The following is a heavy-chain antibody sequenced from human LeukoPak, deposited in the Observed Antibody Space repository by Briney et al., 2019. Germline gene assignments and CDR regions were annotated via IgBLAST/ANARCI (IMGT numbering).Heavy chain of an antibody. CDR1: GYSFTSYW. J-gene: IGHJ3*02. V-gene: IGHV5-51*01. CDR2: INPGDSDT. CDR3: ARRSPLYGSGIEPSFDI. Sequence: GESLKISCKGSGYSFTSYWIGWVRQMPGKGLEWMGVINPGDSDTRYSPSFQGQVTISADKSISTAYLQWSSLKASDTAMYYCARRSPLYGSGIEPSFDIWGQGTMVTVSS. D-gene: IGHD3-10*01.